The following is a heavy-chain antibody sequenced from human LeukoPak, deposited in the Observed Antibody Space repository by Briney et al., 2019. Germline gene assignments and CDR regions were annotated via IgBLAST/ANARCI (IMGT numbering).Heavy chain of an antibody. CDR2: INHSGST. V-gene: IGHV4-34*01. CDR3: ARRYDFWSGPLGAFDI. D-gene: IGHD3-3*01. J-gene: IGHJ3*02. CDR1: GGSFSGYY. Sequence: SETLSLTCAVYGGSFSGYYWSWIRQPPGKGLEWIGEINHSGSTNYNPSLKSRVTISVDTSKNQFSLKLSSVTAADTAVYYCARRYDFWSGPLGAFDIWGQGTMVTVSS.